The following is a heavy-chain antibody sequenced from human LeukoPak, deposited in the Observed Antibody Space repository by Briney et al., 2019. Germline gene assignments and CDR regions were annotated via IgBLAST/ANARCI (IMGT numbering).Heavy chain of an antibody. CDR2: ISSSSNYI. CDR3: ARISLAAAGTLNFDY. D-gene: IGHD6-13*01. Sequence: GGSLRLSCAASGFTFSSYAMSWVRQAPGKGLEWVSSISSSSNYIYYADSVKGRFTISRDNAKDSLYLKMNSLRAEDTAVYYCARISLAAAGTLNFDYWGQGTLVTVS. CDR1: GFTFSSYA. V-gene: IGHV3-21*01. J-gene: IGHJ4*02.